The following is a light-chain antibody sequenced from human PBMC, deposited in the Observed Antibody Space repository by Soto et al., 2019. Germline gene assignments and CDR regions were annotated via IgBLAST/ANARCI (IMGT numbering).Light chain of an antibody. CDR3: ETWDSGTWV. CDR2: LEYSGSY. CDR1: SGHRTYI. Sequence: QPVLTQSSSASASLGSSVRLTCTLSSGHRTYIIAWHQQQPGKAPRYLMKLEYSGSYNKGSGVPDRFSGSSSGADRYLTISNLRSEDEADYYCETWDSGTWVFGGGTKLTVL. V-gene: IGLV4-60*03. J-gene: IGLJ3*02.